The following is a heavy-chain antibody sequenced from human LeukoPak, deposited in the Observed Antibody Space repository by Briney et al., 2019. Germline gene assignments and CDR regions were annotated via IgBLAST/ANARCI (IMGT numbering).Heavy chain of an antibody. Sequence: ASVKVSCKASGYTFTGYYMHWVRQAPGQGLEWMGWINPNSGGTNYAQKLQGRVTMTTDTSTSTAYMELRSLRSDDTAVYYCARDQVGATLAFDIWGQGTMVTVSS. D-gene: IGHD1-26*01. CDR2: INPNSGGT. CDR3: ARDQVGATLAFDI. J-gene: IGHJ3*02. CDR1: GYTFTGYY. V-gene: IGHV1-2*02.